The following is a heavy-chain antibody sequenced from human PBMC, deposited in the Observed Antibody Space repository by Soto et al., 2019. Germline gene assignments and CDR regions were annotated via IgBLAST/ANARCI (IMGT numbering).Heavy chain of an antibody. V-gene: IGHV3-30*18. CDR3: AKYVYDTGWHLPFDL. CDR2: ITNDGSDK. D-gene: IGHD6-19*01. CDR1: GFTFRTYG. Sequence: QVQLVESGGGVVQPGRSLRLSCAASGFTFRTYGMHWVRQAPGKGLEWVAVITNDGSDKYYADSVKGRFAISRDNSLNTLFLQMNSLRDEDTAVYYCAKYVYDTGWHLPFDLWGQGTLVTVSS. J-gene: IGHJ5*02.